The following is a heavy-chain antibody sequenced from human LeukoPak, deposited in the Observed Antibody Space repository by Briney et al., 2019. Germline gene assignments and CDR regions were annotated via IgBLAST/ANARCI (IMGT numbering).Heavy chain of an antibody. J-gene: IGHJ3*02. CDR3: ARIITMVRGVPGAFDI. Sequence: GGSLRLSCAASGFSFSSYAMHWVRQAPGKGLEWVAVISFDGSNRYYVDSGKGRFTISRDNFKNTLFLQMNSLRDEDTAVYYCARIITMVRGVPGAFDIWGQGTMVTVSS. D-gene: IGHD3-10*01. CDR2: ISFDGSNR. V-gene: IGHV3-30-3*01. CDR1: GFSFSSYA.